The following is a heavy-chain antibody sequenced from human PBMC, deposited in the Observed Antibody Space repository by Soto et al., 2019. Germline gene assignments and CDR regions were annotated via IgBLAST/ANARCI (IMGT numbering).Heavy chain of an antibody. V-gene: IGHV1-3*01. CDR2: INAGNGNT. CDR3: ARDPAYSYGYY. J-gene: IGHJ4*02. CDR1: GYTFTSYA. Sequence: QVQLVQSGAEVKKPGASVKVSCKASGYTFTSYAMHWVRQAPGQRLEWMGWINAGNGNTNYSQKFQGRVTITRNTSTSTAYMELSSLRSEDTAVYYCARDPAYSYGYYWGQGTLVTVSS. D-gene: IGHD5-18*01.